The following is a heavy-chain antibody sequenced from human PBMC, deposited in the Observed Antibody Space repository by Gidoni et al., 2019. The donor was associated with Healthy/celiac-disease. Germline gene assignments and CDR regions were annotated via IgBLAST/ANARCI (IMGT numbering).Heavy chain of an antibody. J-gene: IGHJ3*02. CDR1: GGSISSGDYY. CDR3: ARAPHSQGVIIPDAFDI. CDR2: IYYSGST. V-gene: IGHV4-30-4*01. D-gene: IGHD3-10*01. Sequence: QVQLQESGPGLVKPSQTLSLTCTVSGGSISSGDYYWSWIRQPPGKGLEWIGYIYYSGSTYYNPSLKSRVTISVDTSKNQFSLKLSSVTAADTAVYYCARAPHSQGVIIPDAFDIWGQGTMVTVSS.